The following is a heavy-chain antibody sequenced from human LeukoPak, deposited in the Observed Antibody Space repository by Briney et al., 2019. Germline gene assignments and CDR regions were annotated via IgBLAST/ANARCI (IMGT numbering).Heavy chain of an antibody. Sequence: ASVKVSCKASGGTFSSYAISWVRQAPGQGLEWMGGIIPIFGIANYAQKFQGRVTITTDESTSTAYMELSSLRSEDTAVYYCARGANYYDSSGYYPVPEYFQHWGQGTLVTVSS. J-gene: IGHJ1*01. D-gene: IGHD3-22*01. V-gene: IGHV1-69*05. CDR1: GGTFSSYA. CDR2: IIPIFGIA. CDR3: ARGANYYDSSGYYPVPEYFQH.